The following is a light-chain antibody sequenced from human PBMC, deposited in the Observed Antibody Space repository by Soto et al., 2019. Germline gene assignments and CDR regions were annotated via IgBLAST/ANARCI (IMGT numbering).Light chain of an antibody. Sequence: QSALTQPPSVSGSPGQSVTISCTGTVSDLGSYDRVSWYQQPPGTAPKLMIYEVNHRPSGVPDRFSGSKSGNTASLTISGLQDEDEADYYCSSYTGSRTVVFGGGTQLTVL. J-gene: IGLJ2*01. CDR3: SSYTGSRTVV. CDR1: VSDLGSYDR. CDR2: EVN. V-gene: IGLV2-18*02.